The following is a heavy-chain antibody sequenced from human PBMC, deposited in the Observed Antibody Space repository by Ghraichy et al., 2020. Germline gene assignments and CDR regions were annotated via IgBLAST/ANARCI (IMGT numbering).Heavy chain of an antibody. J-gene: IGHJ3*02. Sequence: ASVKVSCKAADYTFTNNGISWVRQAPGQGLEWMGWISPFNDNTHYAQKFQGRLTLTTDTSTSTAYMELRSLRSDDTARYYCARDSTYDYSSGFYSTVYDAFDMWGQGTVVTVSS. V-gene: IGHV1-18*01. D-gene: IGHD6-19*01. CDR1: DYTFTNNG. CDR3: ARDSTYDYSSGFYSTVYDAFDM. CDR2: ISPFNDNT.